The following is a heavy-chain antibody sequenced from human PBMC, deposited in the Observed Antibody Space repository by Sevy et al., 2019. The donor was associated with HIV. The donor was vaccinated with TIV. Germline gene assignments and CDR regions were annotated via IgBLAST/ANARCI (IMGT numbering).Heavy chain of an antibody. V-gene: IGHV3-49*03. CDR1: GFTFGDYA. J-gene: IGHJ4*02. CDR2: IRSKDYGGAT. CDR3: TRGYYYHSSGYSDY. Sequence: YLRLSCTGSGFTFGDYAMSCFRQAPGMGLEWVGFIRSKDYGGATEYAASVKGRFTISRDDSKSIADLQMNSLKTEHTAVYYCTRGYYYHSSGYSDYWGQGTMVVVSS. D-gene: IGHD3-22*01.